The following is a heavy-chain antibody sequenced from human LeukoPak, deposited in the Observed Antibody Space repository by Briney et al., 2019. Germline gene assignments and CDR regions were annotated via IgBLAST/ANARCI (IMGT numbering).Heavy chain of an antibody. D-gene: IGHD1-26*01. Sequence: ASVKVSCKASGGTFSSYAISWVRQAPGQGLEWMGRIIPILGIANYARKFQGRVTITADESTSTAYMELSSLRSEDTAVYYCARAVGAPRPDGMDVWGQGTTVTVSS. J-gene: IGHJ6*02. CDR1: GGTFSSYA. CDR2: IIPILGIA. CDR3: ARAVGAPRPDGMDV. V-gene: IGHV1-69*04.